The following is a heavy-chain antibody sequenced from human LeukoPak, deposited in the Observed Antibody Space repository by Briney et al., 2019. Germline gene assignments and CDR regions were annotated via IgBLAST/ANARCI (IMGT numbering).Heavy chain of an antibody. CDR2: ISYRGNN. D-gene: IGHD1-14*01. CDR1: GGSFSSSSYY. Sequence: SETLSLTCTVSGGSFSSSSYYWGWIRQPPGKGLEWIGSISYRGNNYHNPSVKSRVTISVDTSKNQFSLKVTSVTAADTAVYYCARVYNVDVWGKGTTVTVSS. CDR3: ARVYNVDV. V-gene: IGHV4-39*07. J-gene: IGHJ6*04.